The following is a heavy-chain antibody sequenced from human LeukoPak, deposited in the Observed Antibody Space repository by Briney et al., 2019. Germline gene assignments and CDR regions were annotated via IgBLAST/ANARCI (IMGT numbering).Heavy chain of an antibody. CDR3: AKPPPEYSGTWYSPPFDY. V-gene: IGHV3-23*01. J-gene: IGHJ4*02. CDR1: GFTFSSYA. D-gene: IGHD6-13*01. CDR2: VSGSGDNT. Sequence: AGGSLGLSCAASGFTFSSYAMGWVRQAPGKGLEWVSAVSGSGDNTYYADSVKGRFTISRDNSKNTLYLQMNSLRAEDTAVYYCAKPPPEYSGTWYSPPFDYWGQGTLVTVSS.